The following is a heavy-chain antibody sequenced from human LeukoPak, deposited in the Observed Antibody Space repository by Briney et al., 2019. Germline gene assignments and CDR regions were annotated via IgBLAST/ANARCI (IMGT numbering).Heavy chain of an antibody. CDR2: IIPILGIA. Sequence: SVSVSCKASVGTFSSYAISWVRQAPGQGLEGMGRIIPILGIANFAQKFQGRVTITADKSTSTAYLWLSSLRSHDTAVYCCARGHGDYDAFDMWRQETMVTVSS. CDR3: ARGHGDYDAFDM. V-gene: IGHV1-69*10. J-gene: IGHJ3*02. D-gene: IGHD4-17*01. CDR1: VGTFSSYA.